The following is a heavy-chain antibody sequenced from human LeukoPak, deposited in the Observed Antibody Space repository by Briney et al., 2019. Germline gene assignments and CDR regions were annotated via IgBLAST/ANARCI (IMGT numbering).Heavy chain of an antibody. CDR3: ARLRRVAATSSDY. D-gene: IGHD2-15*01. J-gene: IGHJ4*02. CDR2: IYPGDSDT. Sequence: GESLKISCKGSGYSFTSYWIGWVRQMPGKGLEWMGIIYPGDSDTRYSPSFQGQVTISADKSISTAYLPWSSLKASDTPMYYCARLRRVAATSSDYWGQGTLVTVSS. CDR1: GYSFTSYW. V-gene: IGHV5-51*01.